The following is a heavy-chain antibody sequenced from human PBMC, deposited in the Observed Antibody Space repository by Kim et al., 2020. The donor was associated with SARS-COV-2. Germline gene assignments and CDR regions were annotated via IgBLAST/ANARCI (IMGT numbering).Heavy chain of an antibody. D-gene: IGHD6-19*01. J-gene: IGHJ4*02. CDR1: GFTFSSHA. V-gene: IGHV3-23*01. CDR3: AKFTVAVAGKSFDC. Sequence: GGSLRLSCAASGFTFSSHAMTWVRQAPGKGLEWVAVVSGNGGSTYYADSVRGRFTISRDNSKNALYLQMTNLRAEDTAVYYCAKFTVAVAGKSFDCWGQGTLVTVSS. CDR2: VSGNGGST.